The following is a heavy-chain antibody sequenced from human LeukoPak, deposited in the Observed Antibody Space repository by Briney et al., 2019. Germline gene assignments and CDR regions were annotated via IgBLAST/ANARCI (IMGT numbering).Heavy chain of an antibody. V-gene: IGHV3-23*01. D-gene: IGHD3-10*01. CDR1: GFTFSNYG. Sequence: PGGSLRLSCAASGFTFSNYGMYWVRQAPGKGLEWVSVISASGGTTDYADSVKGRFTISRDNSKNTLYLQMNSLRAEDTAVYYCAKGGRGSYYSDSWGQGTLVTVSS. CDR3: AKGGRGSYYSDS. CDR2: ISASGGTT. J-gene: IGHJ4*02.